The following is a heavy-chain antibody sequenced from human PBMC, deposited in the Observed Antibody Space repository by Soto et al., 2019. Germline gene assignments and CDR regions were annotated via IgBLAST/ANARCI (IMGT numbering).Heavy chain of an antibody. V-gene: IGHV1-69*06. CDR1: GDIFTRYS. CDR3: AGAPAGDYYYYYKFDI. D-gene: IGHD2-21*02. Sequence: VRLVQSGAEVKKPGSSVRVSCRAPGDIFTRYSFSWVRQAPGQGLEWMGGVIPVFGTSNYGRKFQGRVTSTADKSANTAFLDMSGLRYDDTAVYYCAGAPAGDYYYYYKFDIWGRGTAVTVSS. CDR2: VIPVFGTS. J-gene: IGHJ6*02.